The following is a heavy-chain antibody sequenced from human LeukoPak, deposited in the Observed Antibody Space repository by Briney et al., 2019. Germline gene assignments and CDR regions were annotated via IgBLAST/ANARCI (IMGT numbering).Heavy chain of an antibody. Sequence: KPGESLKISCKGSGYNFATYWIVWVRQMPGKGLEWMGVIYPGDSDTKYSPSFQGQVTISADKSITTAYLQWSSLKASDTAMYYCARHRYCSGGSCYSDYWGQGTLVTVSS. D-gene: IGHD2-15*01. J-gene: IGHJ4*02. CDR2: IYPGDSDT. CDR3: ARHRYCSGGSCYSDY. V-gene: IGHV5-51*01. CDR1: GYNFATYW.